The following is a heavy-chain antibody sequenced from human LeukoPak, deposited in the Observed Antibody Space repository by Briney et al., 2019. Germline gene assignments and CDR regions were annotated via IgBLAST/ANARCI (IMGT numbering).Heavy chain of an antibody. CDR1: GGSISSYY. CDR2: IYYSGST. D-gene: IGHD1-26*01. J-gene: IGHJ4*02. Sequence: PSETLSLTCTVSGGSISSYYWSWIRQPPGKGLEWIGYIYYSGSTKYNPSLKSRVTISVDTSKNQFSLKLSSVTAADTAVYYCARTRELRYYFDYWGQGTLVTVSS. V-gene: IGHV4-59*08. CDR3: ARTRELRYYFDY.